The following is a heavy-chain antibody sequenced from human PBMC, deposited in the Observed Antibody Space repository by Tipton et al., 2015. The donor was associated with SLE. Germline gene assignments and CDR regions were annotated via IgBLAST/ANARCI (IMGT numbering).Heavy chain of an antibody. D-gene: IGHD1-26*01. V-gene: IGHV5-10-1*01. Sequence: QLVQSGAEVKKPGESLRISCKGSGYSFPNYWINWVRLLPGKGLEWMGRIDPSDSYTNYSPSFQGHVTISADKSISTAYLQWSSLKASDTAMYYCARQWEYPGYFDLWGRGTLVTVSS. CDR3: ARQWEYPGYFDL. J-gene: IGHJ2*01. CDR2: IDPSDSYT. CDR1: GYSFPNYW.